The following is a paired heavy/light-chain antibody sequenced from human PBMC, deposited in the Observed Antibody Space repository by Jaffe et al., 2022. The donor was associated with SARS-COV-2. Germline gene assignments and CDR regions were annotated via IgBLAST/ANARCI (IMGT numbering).Heavy chain of an antibody. D-gene: IGHD2-2*01. CDR2: ISYDGSNK. Sequence: QVQLVESGGGVVQPGRSLRLSCAASGFTFSSYGMHWVRQAPGKGLEWVAVISYDGSNKYYADSVKGRFTISRDNSKNTLYLQMNSLRAEDTAVYYCAKLLWDIVVVPAGRYYYYGMDVWGQGTTVSVSS. CDR3: AKLLWDIVVVPAGRYYYYGMDV. J-gene: IGHJ6*02. V-gene: IGHV3-30*18. CDR1: GFTFSSYG.
Light chain of an antibody. J-gene: IGLJ2*01. CDR1: SSDVGGYNY. Sequence: QSALTQPASVSGSPGQSITISCTGTSSDVGGYNYVSWYQQHPGKAPKLMIYEVSNRPSGVPDRFSGSKSGNTASLTISGLQAEDEADYYCSSYTSSSTLLFGGGTKLTVL. CDR3: SSYTSSSTLL. V-gene: IGLV2-14*01. CDR2: EVS.